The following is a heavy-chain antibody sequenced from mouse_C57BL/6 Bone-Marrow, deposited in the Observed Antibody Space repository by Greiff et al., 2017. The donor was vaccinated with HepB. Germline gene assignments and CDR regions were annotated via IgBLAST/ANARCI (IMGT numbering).Heavy chain of an antibody. CDR1: GFTFSSYG. CDR2: ISSGGSYT. V-gene: IGHV5-6*02. Sequence: EVKLVESGGDLVKPGGSLKLSCAASGFTFSSYGMSWVRQTPDKRLEWVATISSGGSYTYYPDSVKGRFTISSDNAKNTLYRQMRSLKSEDSAMYYCASNYRYFDVWGTGTTVTVSS. CDR3: ASNYRYFDV. J-gene: IGHJ1*03.